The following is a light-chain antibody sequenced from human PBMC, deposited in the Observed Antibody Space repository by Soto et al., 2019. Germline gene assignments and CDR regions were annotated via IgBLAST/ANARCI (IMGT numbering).Light chain of an antibody. CDR2: EVS. J-gene: IGLJ1*01. Sequence: QSALTQPPSVSGSLGQSVTISCTGTSIEFSTYSSVSWNQQPPGTLPKLIIYEVSNRPSGVPDRFSGSRSGNTASLTISGLQAEDEADYYCSSYRISNTYVFGTGTKVTVL. CDR1: SIEFSTYSS. CDR3: SSYRISNTYV. V-gene: IGLV2-18*02.